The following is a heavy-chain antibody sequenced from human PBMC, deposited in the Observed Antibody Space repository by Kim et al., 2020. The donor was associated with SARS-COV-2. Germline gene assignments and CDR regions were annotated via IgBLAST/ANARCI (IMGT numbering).Heavy chain of an antibody. CDR1: GGSISSSSYY. Sequence: SETLCLTCTVSGGSISSSSYYWAWMRQPPGKGLEWIGSMYYSGNTYYNPSLKSRATISVDTSQNQFSLKLSSVTAADTAVYYCARHVNREGVIGHFDYWGQGTLVTVSS. V-gene: IGHV4-39*01. D-gene: IGHD3-16*02. J-gene: IGHJ4*02. CDR3: ARHVNREGVIGHFDY. CDR2: MYYSGNT.